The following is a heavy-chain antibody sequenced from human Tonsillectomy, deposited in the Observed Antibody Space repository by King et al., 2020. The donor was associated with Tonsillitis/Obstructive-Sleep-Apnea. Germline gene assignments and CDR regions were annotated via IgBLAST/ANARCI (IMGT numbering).Heavy chain of an antibody. CDR1: GYSFTSYW. J-gene: IGHJ2*01. CDR3: ARLRGDCCGDCYASWYFDL. CDR2: IGPTDSYP. Sequence: QLVQSGAEVKKPGESLRISCKGSGYSFTSYWIIWVRQMPGKGLEWMGKIGPTDSYPTYSPSFQGHVTISADKSIGTAYLQWSSLKASDTAMYSCARLRGDCCGDCYASWYFDLWGRGTLVTVSS. V-gene: IGHV5-10-1*01. D-gene: IGHD2-21*01.